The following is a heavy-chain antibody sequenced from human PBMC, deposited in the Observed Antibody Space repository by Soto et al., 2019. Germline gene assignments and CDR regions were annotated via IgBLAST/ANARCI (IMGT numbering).Heavy chain of an antibody. J-gene: IGHJ4*02. D-gene: IGHD2-15*01. V-gene: IGHV4-4*07. CDR2: IYISGTT. CDR3: ARINGGSTEF. CDR1: VGSMNAHF. Sequence: SETLSLTCTVSVGSMNAHFWSFIRQSAGKGREWIGHIYISGTTMYNPSLKSRVTMSVDPPKNHLSLKLTSVTAADTAVYYCARINGGSTEFWGQGTMVTVSS.